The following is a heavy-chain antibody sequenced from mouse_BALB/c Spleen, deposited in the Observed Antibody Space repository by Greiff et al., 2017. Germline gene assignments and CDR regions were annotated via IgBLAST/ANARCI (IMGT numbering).Heavy chain of an antibody. CDR1: GFTFSDYG. D-gene: IGHD1-1*01. Sequence: EVKLMESGGGLVQPGGSRKLSCAASGFTFSDYGMAWVRQAPGKGPEWVAFISNLAYSIYYADTVTGRFTISRENAKNTLYLEMSSLRSEDTAMYYCARGPGSSYAMDYWGQGTSVTVSS. CDR2: ISNLAYSI. CDR3: ARGPGSSYAMDY. V-gene: IGHV5-15*02. J-gene: IGHJ4*01.